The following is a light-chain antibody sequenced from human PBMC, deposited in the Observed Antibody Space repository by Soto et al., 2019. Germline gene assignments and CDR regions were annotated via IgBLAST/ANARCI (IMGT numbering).Light chain of an antibody. V-gene: IGKV3-15*01. Sequence: EIVMTQSPATLSVSPGGRATLSCRASESVSDNLAWYQQKPGQPPRLLIYGASTRATSIHARFSGSGSGTEFTLTISSLQSEDFAVYYCQQYDTWPPMYTFGQGTNLEIK. CDR2: GAS. CDR3: QQYDTWPPMYT. CDR1: ESVSDN. J-gene: IGKJ2*01.